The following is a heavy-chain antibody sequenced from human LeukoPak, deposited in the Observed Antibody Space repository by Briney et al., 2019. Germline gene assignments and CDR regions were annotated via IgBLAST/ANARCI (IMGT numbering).Heavy chain of an antibody. D-gene: IGHD6-19*01. CDR2: ISGSSSYT. Sequence: GGSLRLSCAASGITFSDTWMSWVRQAPGKGLEWVSYISGSSSYTNYADSVKGRFTISRDNAKNSLYLQMNSLRAEDTAVYYCARARQWLVSYWGQGTLVTVSS. CDR1: GITFSDTW. J-gene: IGHJ4*02. V-gene: IGHV3-11*05. CDR3: ARARQWLVSY.